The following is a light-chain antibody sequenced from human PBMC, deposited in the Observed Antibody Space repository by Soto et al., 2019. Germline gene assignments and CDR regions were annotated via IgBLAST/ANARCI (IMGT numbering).Light chain of an antibody. CDR2: DAS. CDR3: QQSGSSPRT. J-gene: IGKJ2*01. V-gene: IGKV3-20*01. Sequence: EIVLTQSPGTLSLSPGERATLSCRASQSVSNVYLAWYQQKPGQAPRLLIFDASNRATVIPDRFSGSGSGTDFTLTISRLEPEDFAVYYCQQSGSSPRTFGQGTKLDIK. CDR1: QSVSNVY.